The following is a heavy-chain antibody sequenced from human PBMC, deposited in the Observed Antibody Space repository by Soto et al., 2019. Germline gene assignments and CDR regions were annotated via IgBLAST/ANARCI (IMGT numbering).Heavy chain of an antibody. CDR2: THYSANT. J-gene: IGHJ6*02. Sequence: QVQLQESGPGLMKPSQTLSLTCNVSGVSISSNAFFWSWIRQHPGKDLEYIGHTHYSANTFYNPSLRSRLTISADTSKNQLSLKLTSVSAADTAVYYCARQVVVVIGSTFRYYGIDVWGQGTTVTVSS. CDR1: GVSISSNAFF. D-gene: IGHD2-21*01. CDR3: ARQVVVVIGSTFRYYGIDV. V-gene: IGHV4-31*02.